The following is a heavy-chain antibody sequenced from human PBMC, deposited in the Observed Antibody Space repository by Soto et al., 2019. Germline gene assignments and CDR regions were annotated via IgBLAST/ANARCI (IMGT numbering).Heavy chain of an antibody. CDR3: AAAVFALEVDAFDI. CDR2: IVVGSGNT. CDR1: GFTFTSSA. D-gene: IGHD3-10*01. Sequence: SVKVSCKASGFTFTSSAVQWVRQARGQRLEWIGWIVVGSGNTNYAQKFQERVTITRDMSTSTAYMELSSLRSEDTAVYYCAAAVFALEVDAFDIWGQGTMVTVSS. V-gene: IGHV1-58*01. J-gene: IGHJ3*02.